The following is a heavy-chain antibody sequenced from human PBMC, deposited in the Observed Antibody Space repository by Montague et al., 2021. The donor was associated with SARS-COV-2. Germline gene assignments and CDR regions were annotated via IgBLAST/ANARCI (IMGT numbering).Heavy chain of an antibody. CDR3: ARGSYGPDDFDI. V-gene: IGHV4-59*01. CDR1: GGSISSYY. D-gene: IGHD5-18*01. Sequence: SETLSLTCTVSGGSISSYYWSWIRQPPGKGLEWIGYIYYSGSTXXXPSXKSRVTISLDTSKNQFSLKLNSVTAADTAVYYCARGSYGPDDFDIWGQGTMVTVSS. J-gene: IGHJ3*02. CDR2: IYYSGST.